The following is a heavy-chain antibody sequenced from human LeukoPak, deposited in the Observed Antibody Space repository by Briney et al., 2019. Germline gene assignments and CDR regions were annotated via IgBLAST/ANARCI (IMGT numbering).Heavy chain of an antibody. CDR3: ARGGWRSYSNYADF. CDR1: GFTFSDYY. CDR2: ISSSGTTI. D-gene: IGHD4-11*01. Sequence: GGSLRLSCAASGFTFSDYYMSWIRQAPGKGLGWVSYISSSGTTIYYADSVKGRFTISRDNAKNSLYLRMNSLRAEDTAVYYCARGGWRSYSNYADFWGQGTLVTVSS. V-gene: IGHV3-11*01. J-gene: IGHJ4*02.